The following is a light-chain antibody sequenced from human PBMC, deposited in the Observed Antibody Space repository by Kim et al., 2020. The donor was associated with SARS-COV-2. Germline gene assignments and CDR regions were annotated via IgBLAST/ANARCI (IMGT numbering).Light chain of an antibody. Sequence: DIQMTQSPLSLSASVGDRVTITCRASQSISSYLYWYQQKPGKAPRLMIYAASTLQRGVPSRFSGSGSGTDFTLTISSLQPEDFATYYCQQSFSKPWTFGQGTKVDIK. CDR1: QSISSY. J-gene: IGKJ1*01. CDR2: AAS. V-gene: IGKV1-39*01. CDR3: QQSFSKPWT.